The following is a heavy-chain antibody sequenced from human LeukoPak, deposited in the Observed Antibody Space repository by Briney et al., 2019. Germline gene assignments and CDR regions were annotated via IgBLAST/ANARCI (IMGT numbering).Heavy chain of an antibody. J-gene: IGHJ4*02. CDR1: GHTFTSYG. CDR3: ARWEVPYYDILTGYGAWDY. D-gene: IGHD3-9*01. Sequence: ASVKVSCKASGHTFTSYGISWVRQAPGQGLEWMGWISAYNGNKNYAQKLQGRVTMTTDTSTSTAYMELRSLRSDDTAVYYCARWEVPYYDILTGYGAWDYWGQGTLVTVSS. V-gene: IGHV1-18*01. CDR2: ISAYNGNK.